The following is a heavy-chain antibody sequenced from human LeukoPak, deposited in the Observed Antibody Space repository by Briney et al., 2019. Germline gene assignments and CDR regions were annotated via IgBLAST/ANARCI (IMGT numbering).Heavy chain of an antibody. J-gene: IGHJ4*02. V-gene: IGHV3-21*01. CDR3: AIPYYYDSSGSENLDY. CDR1: GFTFSSYW. D-gene: IGHD3-22*01. CDR2: ISSSSSYI. Sequence: GGSLRLSCAASGFTFSSYWMSWVRQAPGKGLEWVSSISSSSSYIYYADSVKGRFTISRDNAKNSLYLQMNSLRAEDTAVYYCAIPYYYDSSGSENLDYWGQGTLVTVSS.